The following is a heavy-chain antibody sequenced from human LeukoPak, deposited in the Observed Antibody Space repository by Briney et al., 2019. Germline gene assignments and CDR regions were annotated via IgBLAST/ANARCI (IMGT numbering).Heavy chain of an antibody. CDR1: GGTLNSYV. V-gene: IGHV1-69*06. D-gene: IGHD2-15*01. CDR3: ATLCCGSYYMDV. Sequence: SVKVSCKASGGTLNSYVISWVRQAPGQGLEWMGGIIPISGTTNYAQKFQGRVTITADKSTSTAYMELSSLRSEDTAVYYCATLCCGSYYMDVWGKGATVTVSS. CDR2: IIPISGTT. J-gene: IGHJ6*03.